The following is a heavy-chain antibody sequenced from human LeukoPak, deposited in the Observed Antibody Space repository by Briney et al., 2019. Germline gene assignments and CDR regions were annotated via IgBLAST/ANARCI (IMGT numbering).Heavy chain of an antibody. CDR3: ASRNRDGSVAFDI. D-gene: IGHD3-10*01. J-gene: IGHJ3*02. CDR2: IYPGDSDT. Sequence: GESLKISCKGSGYSFTSYWIGWVRQMPGKGLEWMGIIYPGDSDTRYSPSFQGQVTISADKSVSTAYLQWSSLKASDTAMYYCASRNRDGSVAFDIWGQGTMVTVSS. V-gene: IGHV5-51*01. CDR1: GYSFTSYW.